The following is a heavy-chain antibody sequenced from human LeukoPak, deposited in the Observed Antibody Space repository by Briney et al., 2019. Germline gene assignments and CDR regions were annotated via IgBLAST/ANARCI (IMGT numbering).Heavy chain of an antibody. CDR3: ARVSWEMGDAFDI. Sequence: SETLSLTCVVYGGSFSGYYWSWIRQPPGKGLEWIGEINHSGSTNYNPSLKSRVTISVDTSKNQFSLKLRSVTAADTAVCYCARVSWEMGDAFDIWGQGTMVTVSS. D-gene: IGHD1-26*01. CDR2: INHSGST. J-gene: IGHJ3*02. V-gene: IGHV4-34*01. CDR1: GGSFSGYY.